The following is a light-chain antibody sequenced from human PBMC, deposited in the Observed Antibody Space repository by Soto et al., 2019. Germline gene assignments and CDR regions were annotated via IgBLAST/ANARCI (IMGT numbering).Light chain of an antibody. CDR3: QQSFSTPT. Sequence: DIQMTPPPCSLSTSVGDRVTITCRASQRINIYLNWYRQKPGKAPELLVXXAXXLQSGVPSRFSGSGSGTDFTLTISSLQPEDFATYYCQQSFSTPTFGQGTRLEIK. CDR1: QRINIY. V-gene: IGKV1-39*01. CDR2: XAX. J-gene: IGKJ5*01.